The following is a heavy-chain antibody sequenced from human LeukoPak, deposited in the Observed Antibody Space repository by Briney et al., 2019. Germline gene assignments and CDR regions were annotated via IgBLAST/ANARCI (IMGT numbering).Heavy chain of an antibody. J-gene: IGHJ3*02. V-gene: IGHV1-58*01. CDR2: IVVGSGNT. D-gene: IGHD6-13*01. Sequence: ASVKVSCKASVFTFTSSAVQWVRQARGQRLEGIGWIVVGSGNTNYEQKCQERVTITRDMSTSTAYMELSSLRSEHTAVYYFARVRRSWTIDIWGQGTMVTVSS. CDR3: ARVRRSWTIDI. CDR1: VFTFTSSA.